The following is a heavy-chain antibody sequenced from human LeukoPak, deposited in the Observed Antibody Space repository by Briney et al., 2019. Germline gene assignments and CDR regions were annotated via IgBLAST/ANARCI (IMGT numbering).Heavy chain of an antibody. CDR2: ISGSGGST. V-gene: IGHV3-23*01. CDR3: AKDREDYGDYPGQPYYGMDV. J-gene: IGHJ6*02. CDR1: GFTFSSYA. D-gene: IGHD4-17*01. Sequence: PGGSLRLSCAASGFTFSSYAMSWVRQAPGKGLEWVSAISGSGGSTYYADSVKGRFTISRDNSKNTLYLQMNSLRAEDTAVYYCAKDREDYGDYPGQPYYGMDVWGQGTTVTVSS.